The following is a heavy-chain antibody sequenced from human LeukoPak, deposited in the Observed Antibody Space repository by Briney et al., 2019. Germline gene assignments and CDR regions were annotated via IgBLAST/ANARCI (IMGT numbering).Heavy chain of an antibody. CDR2: ISGSGGST. CDR1: GFTFSSYA. D-gene: IGHD5-24*01. Sequence: QPGGSLRLSCAASGFTFSSYAMSWVRQAPGKGLEWVSAISGSGGSTYYADSVKGRFTISRDNSKNTLYLQMNSLRAEDTAVYYCASGRDGYNRVFRVIDYWGQGTLVTVSS. V-gene: IGHV3-23*01. J-gene: IGHJ4*02. CDR3: ASGRDGYNRVFRVIDY.